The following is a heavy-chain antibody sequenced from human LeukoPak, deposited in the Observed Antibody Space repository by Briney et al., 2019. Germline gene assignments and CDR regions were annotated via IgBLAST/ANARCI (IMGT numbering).Heavy chain of an antibody. CDR1: GGSISSYY. V-gene: IGHV4-4*07. Sequence: PSETLSLTCTVSGGSISSYYWSWIRQPAGKGLEWIGRIYTSGSTNYNPSLKSRVTMSVDTSKNQFSLKLNSVTAADTAVYYCARDTGRSGSYWYYFDYWGQGTLVTVSS. D-gene: IGHD1-26*01. CDR2: IYTSGST. CDR3: ARDTGRSGSYWYYFDY. J-gene: IGHJ4*02.